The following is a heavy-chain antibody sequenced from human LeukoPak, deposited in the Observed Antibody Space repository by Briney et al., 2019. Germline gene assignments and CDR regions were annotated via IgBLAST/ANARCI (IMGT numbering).Heavy chain of an antibody. CDR2: IAPDGSAT. J-gene: IGHJ4*02. CDR1: GFTFSGHW. V-gene: IGHV3-74*03. D-gene: IGHD3-10*01. CDR3: TRSGYYNGYDY. Sequence: GGSLRLSCVASGFTFSGHWMHWVRQVPGKGLVAAARIAPDGSATTYADSVKGRFTISRDNAKNTLYLEMNSLTAEDTALYYCTRSGYYNGYDYWGQGTLVTVSS.